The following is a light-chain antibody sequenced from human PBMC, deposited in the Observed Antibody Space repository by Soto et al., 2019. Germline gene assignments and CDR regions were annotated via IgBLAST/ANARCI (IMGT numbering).Light chain of an antibody. Sequence: ILLPRFPAKHSSSPGERSTLTCRASQSISSYLAWYQQKPGQAPRLLIYGASTRATDVPDRFSGSGSGADFTLSISRLEPEDFAVYYCQQYGSSPPRTFGQGTKVDI. CDR2: GAS. CDR1: QSISSY. CDR3: QQYGSSPPRT. V-gene: IGKV3-20*01. J-gene: IGKJ1*01.